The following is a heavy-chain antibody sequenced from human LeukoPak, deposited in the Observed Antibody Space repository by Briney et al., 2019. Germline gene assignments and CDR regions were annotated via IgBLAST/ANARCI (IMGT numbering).Heavy chain of an antibody. D-gene: IGHD3-22*01. Sequence: SGPTLVNPTQPLTLTCTFSGLSLSSSGVGVGWIRQPPGKALEWLALIYWDDDKRYSPSLKSRLTITKDTSKNQVVLTMTNMDPVDTATYYCAHRRGYNDSTGYYSGHFDYWGQGTLVTVSS. V-gene: IGHV2-5*02. CDR2: IYWDDDK. CDR1: GLSLSSSGVG. J-gene: IGHJ4*02. CDR3: AHRRGYNDSTGYYSGHFDY.